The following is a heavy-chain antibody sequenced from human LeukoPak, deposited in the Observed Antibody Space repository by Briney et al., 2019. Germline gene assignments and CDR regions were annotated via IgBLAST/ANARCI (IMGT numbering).Heavy chain of an antibody. CDR3: ARAGDAFDM. CDR1: GFTFSSYG. D-gene: IGHD3-10*01. CDR2: IWYDGSDK. V-gene: IGHV3-33*01. J-gene: IGHJ3*02. Sequence: QPGRSLRLSCAASGFTFSSYGMHWVRQAPGKGLEWVAVIWYDGSDKYYADSVKGRLTISRDSSKKTLFLQMNSLRAEDTAVYYCARAGDAFDMWGQGTMVTVSS.